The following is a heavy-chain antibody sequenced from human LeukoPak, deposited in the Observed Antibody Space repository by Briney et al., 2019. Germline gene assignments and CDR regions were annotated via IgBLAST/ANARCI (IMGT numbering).Heavy chain of an antibody. J-gene: IGHJ3*02. Sequence: SETLSLTCTVSGGSISPYYWSWIRQPPGKGLEWIGCIYYSGSTNYNPSLKSRVTISVDTSKNQFSLKLSSLTPADTAVYYCARYRNEALFAFDIWGQGTMVTVSS. CDR1: GGSISPYY. D-gene: IGHD1-14*01. V-gene: IGHV4-59*01. CDR3: ARYRNEALFAFDI. CDR2: IYYSGST.